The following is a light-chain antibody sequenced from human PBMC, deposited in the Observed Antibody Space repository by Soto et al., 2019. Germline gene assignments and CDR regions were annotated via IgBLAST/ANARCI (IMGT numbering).Light chain of an antibody. CDR3: QKYYTAPET. Sequence: DIQMTQSPSSLSASVGDRVTITCRASQGIGSDLAWYQQKPGKVPKKLIYDASTLQSGVPSRFSGSGSGTDFTLTISSLQPEDVATYYCQKYYTAPETFGQGTKVEIK. V-gene: IGKV1-27*01. CDR2: DAS. CDR1: QGIGSD. J-gene: IGKJ1*01.